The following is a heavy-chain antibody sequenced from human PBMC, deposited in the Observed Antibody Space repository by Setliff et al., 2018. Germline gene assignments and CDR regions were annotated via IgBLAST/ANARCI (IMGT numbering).Heavy chain of an antibody. CDR3: ARGALEYQLRPFDY. CDR2: IYYSGST. D-gene: IGHD2-2*01. J-gene: IGHJ4*02. Sequence: SETLSLTCTVSGGSISSSSYYWGWIRQPPGKGLEWIGSIYYSGSTYYNPSLKSRVTISVDTSKNQFSLKLSSVTAADTAVYCCARGALEYQLRPFDYWGQGTLVTVSS. V-gene: IGHV4-39*07. CDR1: GGSISSSSYY.